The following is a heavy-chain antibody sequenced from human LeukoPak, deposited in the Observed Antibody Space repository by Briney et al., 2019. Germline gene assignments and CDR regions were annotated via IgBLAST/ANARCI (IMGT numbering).Heavy chain of an antibody. CDR3: AKVSGETFWSGYPDY. J-gene: IGHJ4*02. CDR1: GFTFDDYA. V-gene: IGHV3-9*01. D-gene: IGHD3-3*01. CDR2: ISWNSGSI. Sequence: GGSLRLSCAASGFTFDDYAMHWVRQAPGKGLEWVSGISWNSGSIGYADSVKGRFTISRDNAKNSLYLQMNGLRAEDTALYYYAKVSGETFWSGYPDYWGQGTLVTVSS.